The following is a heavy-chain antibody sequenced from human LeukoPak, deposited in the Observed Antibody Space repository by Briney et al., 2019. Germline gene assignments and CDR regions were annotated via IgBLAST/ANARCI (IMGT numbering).Heavy chain of an antibody. CDR1: GGSISSSSYY. CDR2: IYYSGST. J-gene: IGHJ4*02. V-gene: IGHV4-39*07. CDR3: ARESSGSGSYDY. D-gene: IGHD3-10*01. Sequence: SSETLSLTCTVSGGSISSSSYYWGWIRQPPGKGLEWIGSIYYSGSTYYNPSLKSRVTISVDTSKNQFSLKLSSVTAADTAVYYCARESSGSGSYDYWGQGTLVTVSS.